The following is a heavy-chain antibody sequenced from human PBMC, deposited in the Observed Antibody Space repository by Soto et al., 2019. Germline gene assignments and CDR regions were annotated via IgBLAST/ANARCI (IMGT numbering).Heavy chain of an antibody. CDR3: ARGERYCTNGVCYSRWFDP. CDR2: IYYSGST. J-gene: IGHJ5*02. CDR1: GGSIGSYY. D-gene: IGHD2-8*01. V-gene: IGHV4-59*01. Sequence: ETLSLTCTVPGGSIGSYYWIWIRQPPGKGLEWIGYIYYSGSTNYNPSLKSRVTISVDTSKNQFSLKLSSVTAADTAVYYCARGERYCTNGVCYSRWFDPWGQGTLVTVSS.